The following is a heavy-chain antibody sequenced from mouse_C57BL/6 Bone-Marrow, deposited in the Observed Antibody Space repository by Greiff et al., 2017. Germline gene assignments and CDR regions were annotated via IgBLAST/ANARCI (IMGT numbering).Heavy chain of an antibody. Sequence: EVKLMESGGGLVKPGGSLKLSCAASGFTFSSYGMSWVRQTPDKRLEWVATIRSGGSYTYTPDSVKGRFTISRDNANNTLYLQMSSLKSEDTAMYYCARPGITTVVDGYFDVWGTGTTVTVSS. J-gene: IGHJ1*03. D-gene: IGHD1-1*01. CDR2: IRSGGSYT. CDR3: ARPGITTVVDGYFDV. V-gene: IGHV5-6*03. CDR1: GFTFSSYG.